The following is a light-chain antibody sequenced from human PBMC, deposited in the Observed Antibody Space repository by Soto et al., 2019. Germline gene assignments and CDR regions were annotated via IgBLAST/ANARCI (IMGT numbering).Light chain of an antibody. CDR2: GAS. CDR3: QQYNNWSSIT. V-gene: IGKV3-15*01. CDR1: QSVSSN. Sequence: EIVMTQYPATLSVSPGERATLSCRASQSVSSNLGWYQQRPGQAPRLLIYGASTRATGIPARFSGSGSGTEFTLTISSLQSEDSAVYYCQQYNNWSSITFGQGTRLEIK. J-gene: IGKJ5*01.